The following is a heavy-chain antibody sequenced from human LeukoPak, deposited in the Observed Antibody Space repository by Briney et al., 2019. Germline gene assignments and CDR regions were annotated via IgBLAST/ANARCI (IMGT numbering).Heavy chain of an antibody. D-gene: IGHD3-10*01. V-gene: IGHV3-23*01. J-gene: IGHJ4*02. Sequence: GGSLRLSCAASGFTFSSYAMSWVRQAPGKGLESVSVIYSGGSTYYAESVRGRFTISRDNSKNTLYLQMNSLRVEGTAVYYCARVGGHWGQGTLVTVSS. CDR2: IYSGGST. CDR1: GFTFSSYA. CDR3: ARVGGH.